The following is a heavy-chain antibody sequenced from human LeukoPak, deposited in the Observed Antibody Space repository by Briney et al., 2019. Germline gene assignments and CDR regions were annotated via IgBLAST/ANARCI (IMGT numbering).Heavy chain of an antibody. CDR2: INPNSGDR. V-gene: IGHV1-2*02. J-gene: IGHJ4*02. CDR3: ARDLESSGYPRLFDY. Sequence: ASVKVSCKASGYIFTGHYMHWARQAPGQGLEWMGWINPNSGDRNSARKFQGRVTMTRDTSISTLYMELSSLGPDDTAVYYCARDLESSGYPRLFDYWGQGTLVTVSS. D-gene: IGHD3-22*01. CDR1: GYIFTGHY.